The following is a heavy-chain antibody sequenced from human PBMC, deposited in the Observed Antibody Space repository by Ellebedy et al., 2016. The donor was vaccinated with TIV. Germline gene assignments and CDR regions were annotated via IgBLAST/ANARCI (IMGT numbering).Heavy chain of an antibody. CDR2: IDFSGRTI. V-gene: IGHV3-11*01. J-gene: IGHJ4*02. CDR1: GFTFSDYH. CDR3: VRIGYITSWYREAY. Sequence: PGGSLRLSCVASGFTFSDYHMSWIRQAPGKGLEWLLNIDFSGRTIYAADSVKGRFTTSRDNARNSLYLQMNALRAEDTAVYYCVRIGYITSWYREAYWGQGTLVTVSS. D-gene: IGHD6-13*01.